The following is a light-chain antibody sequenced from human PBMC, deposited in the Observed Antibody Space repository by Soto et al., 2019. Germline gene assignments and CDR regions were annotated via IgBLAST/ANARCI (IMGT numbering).Light chain of an antibody. CDR3: QQRSNWPLT. Sequence: EIVLTQXRATLSLSPGERATLSCMASHSVSSYLDWYQQKPGQDPRLLIYDASNRDTGIPDRFSGSGSGTDFTLTISSLEPEDFAVYYCQQRSNWPLTFGGGTKV. CDR1: HSVSSY. J-gene: IGKJ4*01. CDR2: DAS. V-gene: IGKV3-11*01.